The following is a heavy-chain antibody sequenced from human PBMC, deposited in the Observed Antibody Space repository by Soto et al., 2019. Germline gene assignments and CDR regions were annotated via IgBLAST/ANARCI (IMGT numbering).Heavy chain of an antibody. CDR1: GFTFSSYS. CDR2: ISSSSSTI. CDR3: ARDSGITMVPYYFDY. J-gene: IGHJ4*02. Sequence: PGGSLRLSCAASGFTFSSYSMNWVRQAPGKGLEWVSYISSSSSTIYYADSVKGRFTISRDNAKNSRYLQMNSLRAEDTAVYYCARDSGITMVPYYFDYWGQGTLVTVSS. D-gene: IGHD3-10*01. V-gene: IGHV3-48*01.